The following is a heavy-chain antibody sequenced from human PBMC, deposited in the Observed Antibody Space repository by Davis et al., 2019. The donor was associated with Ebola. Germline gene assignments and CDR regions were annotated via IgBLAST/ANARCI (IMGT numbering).Heavy chain of an antibody. Sequence: AASVKVSCKASGGTFSSYAISWVRQAPGQGLEWMGRIIPILGIANYAQKFQGRVTITADESTSTAYMELSSLRSEDTAVYYCARESLYDAFDIWGQGTMVTVPS. V-gene: IGHV1-69*04. CDR2: IIPILGIA. CDR3: ARESLYDAFDI. CDR1: GGTFSSYA. J-gene: IGHJ3*02.